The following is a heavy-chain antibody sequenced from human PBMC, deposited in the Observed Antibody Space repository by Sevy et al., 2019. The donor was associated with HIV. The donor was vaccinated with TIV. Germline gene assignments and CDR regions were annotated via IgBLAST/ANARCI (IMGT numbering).Heavy chain of an antibody. CDR3: ARDPXXXXGXXXXXX. CDR2: IXXXGXT. CDR1: XXXXXXXX. J-gene: IGHJ6*02. V-gene: IGHV3-53*01. Sequence: GGSLRLSXAAXXXXXXXXXMXWVRXAXGXGXEXVSVIXXXGXTYYADSVKGRFTISRDNSKNTLYLQMNSLRAEDTAVYYCARDPXXXXGXXXXXXWGQXTTVTVSS.